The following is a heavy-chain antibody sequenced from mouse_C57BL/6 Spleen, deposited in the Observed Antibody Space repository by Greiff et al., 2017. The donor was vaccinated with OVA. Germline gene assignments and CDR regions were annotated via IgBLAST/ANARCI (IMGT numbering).Heavy chain of an antibody. Sequence: VQLQQSGAELVRPGASVKLSCTASGFNIKDYYMHWVKQRPEQGLEWIGRIDPEDGDTEYAPKFQGKATMTADTSSNTAYLQLSSLTSEDTAVYYCTTGYYGNYGAYWGQGTLVTVSA. CDR1: GFNIKDYY. D-gene: IGHD2-1*01. CDR2: IDPEDGDT. V-gene: IGHV14-1*01. CDR3: TTGYYGNYGAY. J-gene: IGHJ3*01.